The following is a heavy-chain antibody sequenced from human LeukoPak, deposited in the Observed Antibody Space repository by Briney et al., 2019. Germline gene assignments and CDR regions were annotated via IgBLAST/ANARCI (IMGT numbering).Heavy chain of an antibody. V-gene: IGHV3-48*01. CDR2: ISSSSSTI. CDR3: VKGAADY. J-gene: IGHJ4*02. CDR1: GFTFSSYG. Sequence: GGALRLSCAASGFTFSSYGMTWVRQAPGKGLEGVSYISSSSSTIYYADSVKGRFTISRDNAKNSLYLQLNSLRAEDTAVYYCVKGAADYGGQGTLVTVSS.